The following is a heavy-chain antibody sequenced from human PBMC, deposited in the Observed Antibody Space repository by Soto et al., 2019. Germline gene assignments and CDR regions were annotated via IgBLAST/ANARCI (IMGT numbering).Heavy chain of an antibody. Sequence: QVQLVKSGAEVKKPGASVKVSCKASGYTFTSYGISWVRQAPGQGLEWMGWISAYNGNTNYAQKLQGRVTMTTDTSTSTGYMELRRLRTDDTAVYYCAKQSICTNGVCYFWFGPWGQGTLVTVSS. CDR3: AKQSICTNGVCYFWFGP. J-gene: IGHJ5*02. CDR1: GYTFTSYG. D-gene: IGHD2-8*01. V-gene: IGHV1-18*01. CDR2: ISAYNGNT.